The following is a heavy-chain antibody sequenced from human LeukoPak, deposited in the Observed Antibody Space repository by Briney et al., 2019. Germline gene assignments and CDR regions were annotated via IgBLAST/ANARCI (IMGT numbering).Heavy chain of an antibody. J-gene: IGHJ1*01. V-gene: IGHV3-30*02. Sequence: GGSLRLSCAASGFTFSSYGMHWVRQAPGKGLEWVAFIRYDGSNKYYADSVKGRFTISRDNSKNTLYLQMNSLRAEDTAVYYCARIMITFGGVIVSGFQHWGQGTLVTVSS. D-gene: IGHD3-16*02. CDR2: IRYDGSNK. CDR3: ARIMITFGGVIVSGFQH. CDR1: GFTFSSYG.